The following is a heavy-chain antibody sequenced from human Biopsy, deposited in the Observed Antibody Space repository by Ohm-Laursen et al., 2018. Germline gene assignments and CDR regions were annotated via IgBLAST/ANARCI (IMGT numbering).Heavy chain of an antibody. V-gene: IGHV4-61*08. Sequence: SETLSPICTVSGVSVTSRGYYWTWIRQPPGKGLEWIGHVYNGGITNYNPSLKSRVTISKDTSKNQFSLQVNSVTAADTAVYYCARTPRDSFWSGSYKRGLWFDPWGQGTLVIVSS. CDR3: ARTPRDSFWSGSYKRGLWFDP. D-gene: IGHD3-3*01. CDR2: VYNGGIT. J-gene: IGHJ5*02. CDR1: GVSVTSRGYY.